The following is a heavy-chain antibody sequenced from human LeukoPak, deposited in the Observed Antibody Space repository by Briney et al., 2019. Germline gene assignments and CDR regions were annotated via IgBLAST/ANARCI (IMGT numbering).Heavy chain of an antibody. CDR1: GGSISSYY. CDR3: ARGSSPLSYYYGMGV. Sequence: SGTLSLTCTVSGGSISSYYWSWIRQPPGKGLEWIGYIYYSGSTNYNPSLKSRVTISVDTSKSQFSLKLSSVTAADTAVYYCARGSSPLSYYYGMGVWGQGTTVTVSS. V-gene: IGHV4-59*01. J-gene: IGHJ6*02. D-gene: IGHD3-10*01. CDR2: IYYSGST.